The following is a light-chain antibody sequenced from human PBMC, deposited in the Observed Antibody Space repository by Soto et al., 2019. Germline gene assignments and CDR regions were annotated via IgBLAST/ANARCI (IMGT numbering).Light chain of an antibody. Sequence: DIQMAQSPSSLPASVGDRVSITCRASQDIERWLAWYQQKPGEAPKVLIYAASSLQSGVPSRFSGSGSGTDFSLTISSLQPEDFATYYCKQSKSFPLTFGGGTKVDIK. CDR1: QDIERW. J-gene: IGKJ4*01. CDR2: AAS. V-gene: IGKV1-12*01. CDR3: KQSKSFPLT.